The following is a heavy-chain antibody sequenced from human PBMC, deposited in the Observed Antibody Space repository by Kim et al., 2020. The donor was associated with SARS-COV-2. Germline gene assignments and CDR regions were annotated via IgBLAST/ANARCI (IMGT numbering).Heavy chain of an antibody. CDR2: IGGGDT. V-gene: IGHV3-23*01. D-gene: IGHD3-16*01. Sequence: GGSLRLSCSTSGFTFHVYAMSWVRQAPGKGLEWVSRIGGGDTYYAYSVKGRFTISRDDSSATVYLQMNSLRAEDTAVYHCAKDRVRCNGKYDAFDIWGQGPPVSVSS. CDR3: AKDRVRCNGKYDAFDI. CDR1: GFTFHVYA. J-gene: IGHJ3*02.